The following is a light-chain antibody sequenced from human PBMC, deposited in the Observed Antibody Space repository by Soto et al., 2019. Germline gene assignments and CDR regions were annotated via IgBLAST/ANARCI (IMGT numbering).Light chain of an antibody. V-gene: IGLV1-47*01. CDR1: SSNIGSNY. Sequence: QSVLTQPPSASGTPGQRVTISCSGSSSNIGSNYVYWYQQLPGTAPKLLIYRNNQRPSGVPDRFSGSKSGTSASLAISGLRSEDKADYYCAAWDDSLSGQDVVFGGGTKLTVL. J-gene: IGLJ2*01. CDR2: RNN. CDR3: AAWDDSLSGQDVV.